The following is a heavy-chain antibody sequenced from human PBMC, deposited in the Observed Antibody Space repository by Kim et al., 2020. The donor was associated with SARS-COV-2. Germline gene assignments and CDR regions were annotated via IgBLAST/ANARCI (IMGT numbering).Heavy chain of an antibody. J-gene: IGHJ3*02. D-gene: IGHD1-26*01. CDR1: GGSISSSSYY. CDR3: VVSGSYYVSPDGAFDI. Sequence: SETLSLTCTVSGGSISSSSYYWGWIRQPPGKGLEWIGSIYYSGSTYYNPSLKSRVTISVDTSKNQFSLKLISVTAADTAVYYCVVSGSYYVSPDGAFDI. CDR2: IYYSGST. V-gene: IGHV4-39*01.